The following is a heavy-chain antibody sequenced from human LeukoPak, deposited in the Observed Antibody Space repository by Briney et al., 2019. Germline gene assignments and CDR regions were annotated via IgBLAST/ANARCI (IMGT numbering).Heavy chain of an antibody. CDR2: IKEDGSEK. CDR3: ARSRYDDY. CDR1: GFTFSSYW. D-gene: IGHD2-15*01. Sequence: GGSLRLSCAASGFTFSSYWMNWVRQAPGKELEWVADIKEDGSEKNYVDSVKGRFTISRDNAKNSLYLQMDGLRVEDTAVYYCARSRYDDYWGQGTLVTVSS. J-gene: IGHJ4*02. V-gene: IGHV3-7*01.